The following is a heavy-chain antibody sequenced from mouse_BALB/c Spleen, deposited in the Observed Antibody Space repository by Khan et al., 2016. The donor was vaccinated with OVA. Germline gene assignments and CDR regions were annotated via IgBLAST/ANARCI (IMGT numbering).Heavy chain of an antibody. Sequence: EVELVESGGDLVKPGGSLKLSCAASGFTFSSYGMSWVRQTPDKRLEWVATISSGGHYTYFPDSVRGRFTISRDNAKNTLYLQMGSLKSEDTAIYYCARTITTAKWDYYALDYWGQGTSVTVSS. CDR1: GFTFSSYG. V-gene: IGHV5-6*01. D-gene: IGHD1-2*01. CDR2: ISSGGHYT. CDR3: ARTITTAKWDYYALDY. J-gene: IGHJ4*01.